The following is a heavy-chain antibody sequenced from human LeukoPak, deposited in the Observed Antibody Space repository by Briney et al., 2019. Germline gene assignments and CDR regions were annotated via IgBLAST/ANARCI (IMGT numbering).Heavy chain of an antibody. CDR1: GFTFSSYG. CDR2: ILDDGSNK. CDR3: ARITTSLDY. J-gene: IGHJ4*02. Sequence: GRSLRLSCAASGFTFSSYGMHWVRQAPGKGLEWVAVILDDGSNKYYADSVKGRFTISRDNSKNTQYLQMNSLRAEDTAVYYCARITTSLDYWGQGTLVTVSS. V-gene: IGHV3-30*03. D-gene: IGHD3-22*01.